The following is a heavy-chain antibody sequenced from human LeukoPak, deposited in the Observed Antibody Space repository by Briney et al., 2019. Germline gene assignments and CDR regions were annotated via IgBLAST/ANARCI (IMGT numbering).Heavy chain of an antibody. V-gene: IGHV5-51*01. CDR2: IYPGDSDT. CDR1: GYSFTSYW. D-gene: IGHD2-15*01. J-gene: IGHJ4*02. Sequence: GESLKISCKGSGYSFTSYWIGWVRQMPGKGLEWMGIIYPGDSDTRYSPSFQGQVTISADKSISTAYLQWSSLKASDTAMYYCAAGPGLGYCSGGSSYYFDYWGQGTLVTVSS. CDR3: AAGPGLGYCSGGSSYYFDY.